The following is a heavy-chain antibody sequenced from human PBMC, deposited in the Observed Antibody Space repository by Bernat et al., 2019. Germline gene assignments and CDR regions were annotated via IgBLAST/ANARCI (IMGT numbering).Heavy chain of an antibody. CDR1: GFTFSSYG. D-gene: IGHD2-21*02. Sequence: QVQLVESGGGVVQPGRSLRLSCAASGFTFSSYGMHWVRQAPGKGLERVAVIWYDGSNKYYADSVKGRFTISRDNSKSTLYLQMNSLRAEDTAVYYCARDPGPEVTNDAFDIWGQGTMVTVSS. V-gene: IGHV3-33*01. J-gene: IGHJ3*02. CDR2: IWYDGSNK. CDR3: ARDPGPEVTNDAFDI.